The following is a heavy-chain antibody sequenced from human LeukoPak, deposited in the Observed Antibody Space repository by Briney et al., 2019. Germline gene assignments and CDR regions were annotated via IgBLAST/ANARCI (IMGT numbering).Heavy chain of an antibody. CDR3: ARPAESGYADFDY. J-gene: IGHJ4*02. Sequence: SETLSLTCTVSGGSITSGGHYWSWIRQHPGKGLGWIGYIYYSGNAYYNPSLKSRFTISVDTSKNQFSLKVSSVTAADTAVYYCARPAESGYADFDYWGQGTLVTVSS. D-gene: IGHD5-12*01. CDR1: GGSITSGGHY. V-gene: IGHV4-31*03. CDR2: IYYSGNA.